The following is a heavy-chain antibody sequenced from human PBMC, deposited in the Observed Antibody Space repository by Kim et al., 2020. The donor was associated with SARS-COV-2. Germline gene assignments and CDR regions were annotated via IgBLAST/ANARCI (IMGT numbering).Heavy chain of an antibody. CDR1: GFTFRSYS. CDR2: ISSSSSYI. D-gene: IGHD3-10*01. V-gene: IGHV3-21*01. Sequence: GGSLRLSCAASGFTFRSYSMNWVRQAPGKGLEWVSSISSSSSYIYYADSVKGRFTISRDNAKNSLYLQMNSLRAEDTAVYYCARGGGPKVPLGYWGQGTLVTVSS. J-gene: IGHJ4*02. CDR3: ARGGGPKVPLGY.